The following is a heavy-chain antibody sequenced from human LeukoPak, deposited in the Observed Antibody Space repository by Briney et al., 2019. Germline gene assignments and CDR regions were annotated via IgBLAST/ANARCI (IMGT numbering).Heavy chain of an antibody. CDR2: INHSGRT. CDR3: ARGGKGVITLYYYCYIDV. J-gene: IGHJ6*03. Sequence: SEALSLTCAVYGGSFSGYDWSWIRQPPGKGLEWVGEINHSGRTNYHPSLKNGVSISADTSKNQFSLKMSSVTAADTAVYYCARGGKGVITLYYYCYIDVWGKGTTVTVSS. D-gene: IGHD3-22*01. V-gene: IGHV4-34*01. CDR1: GGSFSGYD.